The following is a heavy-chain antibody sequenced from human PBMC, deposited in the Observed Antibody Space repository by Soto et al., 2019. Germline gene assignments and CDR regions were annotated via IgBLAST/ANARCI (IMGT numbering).Heavy chain of an antibody. V-gene: IGHV1-8*01. CDR2: MNPNSGNT. J-gene: IGHJ6*03. Sequence: GASVKVSCKASGYTFTSYDINWVRQATGQGLEWMGWMNPNSGNTGYAQKFQGRVTMTRNTSISTAYMELSSLRSEDTAVYYCARGWSDRYYYYYYMDVWGKGTTVTVSS. CDR3: ARGWSDRYYYYYYMDV. CDR1: GYTFTSYD. D-gene: IGHD3-16*02.